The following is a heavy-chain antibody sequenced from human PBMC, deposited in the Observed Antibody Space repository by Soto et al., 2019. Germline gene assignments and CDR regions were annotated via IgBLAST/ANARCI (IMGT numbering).Heavy chain of an antibody. J-gene: IGHJ5*02. CDR3: ARDGGAAAPNKDLKNWFDP. V-gene: IGHV1-2*02. CDR1: GYTFTGSY. D-gene: IGHD6-13*01. Sequence: ASVKVSCKASGYTFTGSYMHWGRQAPEQGLGGMGWINPNSGGTNYAQKFQGRVTMTRDTSISTAYMELSRLRSDDTAVYYCARDGGAAAPNKDLKNWFDPWGQGTLVTVSS. CDR2: INPNSGGT.